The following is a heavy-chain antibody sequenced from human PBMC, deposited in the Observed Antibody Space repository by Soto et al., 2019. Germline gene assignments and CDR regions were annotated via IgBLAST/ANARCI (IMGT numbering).Heavy chain of an antibody. D-gene: IGHD6-19*01. V-gene: IGHV3-23*01. CDR2: ISGRGGST. CDR3: ASRSSGWYFDD. CDR1: GFTFSSYA. Sequence: EVQLLESGGGLVQSGGSLRLSCAASGFTFSSYAMNWVRQAPGKGLEWVSVISGRGGSTYYADSVKGRFTISRDNSKNTLYLQMNSLRAEDTAVYYCASRSSGWYFDDWGQGTLVTVSS. J-gene: IGHJ4*02.